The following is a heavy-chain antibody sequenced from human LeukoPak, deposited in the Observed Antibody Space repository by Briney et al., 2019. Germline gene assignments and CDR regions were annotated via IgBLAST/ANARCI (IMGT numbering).Heavy chain of an antibody. D-gene: IGHD6-6*01. CDR1: GFTFSSHW. CDR2: IKEDGSQK. Sequence: GGSLRLSCAASGFTFSSHWMSWVRQAPGKGLEWVANIKEDGSQKYYVDSVKGRFTISKDNAKNSLYLQMNSLRAEDTAVYYYARTARVPDYWGQGTQVTVSS. J-gene: IGHJ4*02. CDR3: ARTARVPDY. V-gene: IGHV3-7*01.